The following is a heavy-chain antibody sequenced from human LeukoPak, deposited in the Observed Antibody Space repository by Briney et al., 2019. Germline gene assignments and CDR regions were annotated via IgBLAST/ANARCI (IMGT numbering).Heavy chain of an antibody. J-gene: IGHJ4*02. Sequence: GGSLRLSCAASGFTFSSYWMHWVRHPPGKGLVWVSRINGDGTITTYAASVKGRFTISRDNAKNTLYLLMNSLSAEDTAVYYCAGRYCSSTTCYAYWGQGTLVTVSS. V-gene: IGHV3-74*01. CDR2: INGDGTIT. CDR3: AGRYCSSTTCYAY. D-gene: IGHD2-2*01. CDR1: GFTFSSYW.